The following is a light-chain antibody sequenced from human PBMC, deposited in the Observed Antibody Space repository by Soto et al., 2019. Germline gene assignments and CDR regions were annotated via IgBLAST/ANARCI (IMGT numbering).Light chain of an antibody. CDR3: SVWDDGLSGWV. V-gene: IGLV1-44*01. J-gene: IGLJ2*01. Sequence: QPVLTQAPSASGTPGQSVTISCSGSDSNIGSNTVNWYQQFPGMAPKLLIYVNFQRSSGDPDRFSASKSGNSASLAISGLQSEDEAHYYCSVWDDGLSGWVFGGGTKLTVL. CDR2: VNF. CDR1: DSNIGSNT.